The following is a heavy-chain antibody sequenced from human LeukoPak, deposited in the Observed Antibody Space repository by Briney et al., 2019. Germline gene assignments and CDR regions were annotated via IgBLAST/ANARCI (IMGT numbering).Heavy chain of an antibody. D-gene: IGHD1-26*01. CDR1: GFTFSDHY. Sequence: GGSLRLSCVASGFTFSDHYMDWVRQAPGKGLEWVSSITSSGTYIYYADSLKGRFTISRDNAKNSLYLQMNSLRAEDTAMYYCATGEGGFDYWGQGTLVTVSS. CDR2: ITSSGTYI. CDR3: ATGEGGFDY. J-gene: IGHJ4*02. V-gene: IGHV3-21*01.